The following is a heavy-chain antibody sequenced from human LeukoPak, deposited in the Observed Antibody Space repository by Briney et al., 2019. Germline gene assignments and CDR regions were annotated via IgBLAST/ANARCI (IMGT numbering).Heavy chain of an antibody. CDR3: ARGRRQLVRSWGY. CDR2: ISHRGST. J-gene: IGHJ4*02. D-gene: IGHD6-13*01. CDR1: GGSFSGYY. Sequence: SETLSLTCAVHGGSFSGYYWSWIRQPPGKGLEWIGEISHRGSTNYNPSLKSRVTISVYTSKNQFSLKLTSVTAADTAVYYCARGRRQLVRSWGYWGQGTLVTVSS. V-gene: IGHV4-34*01.